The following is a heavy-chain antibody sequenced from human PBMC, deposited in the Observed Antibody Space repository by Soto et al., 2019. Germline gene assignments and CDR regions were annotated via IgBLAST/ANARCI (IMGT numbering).Heavy chain of an antibody. CDR2: INHSGST. J-gene: IGHJ6*02. CDR1: GGSLSGYY. D-gene: IGHD3-10*01. V-gene: IGHV4-34*01. Sequence: AETLSLTCCVSGGSLSGYYWSWVRQPPGKWLEWIGEINHSGSTNYNPSLKSRVTISVDTSKNQFSLKLSSVSAADTAVYYCATGRGVRGVIITTYYYYGLDVWGQGTTVTVSS. CDR3: ATGRGVRGVIITTYYYYGLDV.